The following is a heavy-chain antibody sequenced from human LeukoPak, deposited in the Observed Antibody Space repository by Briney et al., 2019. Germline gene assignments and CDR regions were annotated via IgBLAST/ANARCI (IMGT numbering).Heavy chain of an antibody. Sequence: GRSLRLSCAASGFTFSSYGIPWIRQAPGKGLEWVAVIWYDGSNKYYADSVKGRFTISRDNSKNTLYLQMNSLRAEDTAVYYCARVNSGGMEGTFDYWGQGTLVTVSS. CDR1: GFTFSSYG. CDR2: IWYDGSNK. V-gene: IGHV3-33*01. CDR3: ARVNSGGMEGTFDY. J-gene: IGHJ4*02. D-gene: IGHD6-19*01.